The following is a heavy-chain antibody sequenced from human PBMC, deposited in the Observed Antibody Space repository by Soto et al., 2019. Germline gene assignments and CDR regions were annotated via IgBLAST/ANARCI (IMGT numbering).Heavy chain of an antibody. J-gene: IGHJ4*02. V-gene: IGHV3-21*01. D-gene: IGHD2-15*01. Sequence: EVQLVESGEGLVKPGGSLTLSCAASGFAFRSYNMNWVRQAPGKGLEWVASISSGSSNIYYADSVKGRFTISRDNAKNSLFLQMDSLRAEDSAVYYCASATVVAATFDFWGQGTLVTVSS. CDR1: GFAFRSYN. CDR2: ISSGSSNI. CDR3: ASATVVAATFDF.